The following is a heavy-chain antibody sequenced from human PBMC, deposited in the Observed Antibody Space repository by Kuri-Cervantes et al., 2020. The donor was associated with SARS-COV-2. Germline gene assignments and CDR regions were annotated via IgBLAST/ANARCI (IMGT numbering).Heavy chain of an antibody. CDR1: GFTFSSYA. CDR3: ARDRDIVVVPAASYYYYMDV. Sequence: GESLKISCAASGFTFSSYAMHWVRQAPGKGLEWVAVISYVGSNKYYADSVKGRFTISRDNSKNTLYLQMNSLRAEDTAVYYCARDRDIVVVPAASYYYYMDVWGKGTTVTVSS. D-gene: IGHD2-2*01. V-gene: IGHV3-30-3*01. CDR2: ISYVGSNK. J-gene: IGHJ6*03.